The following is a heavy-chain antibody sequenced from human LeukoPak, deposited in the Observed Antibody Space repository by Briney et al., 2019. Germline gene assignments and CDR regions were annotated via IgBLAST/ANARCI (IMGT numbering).Heavy chain of an antibody. CDR3: ARDRRLDYQLPADY. CDR1: GYTFTSHH. Sequence: GASVKVSCKASGYTFTSHHIHWVRQAPGQGHEWMGIINPSGGSTNYGQKVQGRVTMTRDMSTSTVYMELSSLRSDDTAVYYCARDRRLDYQLPADYWGQGTLVTVSS. D-gene: IGHD2-2*01. V-gene: IGHV1-46*01. J-gene: IGHJ4*02. CDR2: INPSGGST.